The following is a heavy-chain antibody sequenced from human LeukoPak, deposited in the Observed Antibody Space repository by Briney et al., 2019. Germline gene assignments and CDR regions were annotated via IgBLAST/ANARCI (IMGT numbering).Heavy chain of an antibody. CDR3: ARGSFCGGDCYSYYFDY. J-gene: IGHJ4*02. CDR2: MNPNSGNT. Sequence: GASVKVSCKASGYTFTSYDINWVRQATGQGLEWMGWMNPNSGNTGYAQKFQGRVTITRNTSISTAYMELSSLRSEDTAVYYCARGSFCGGDCYSYYFDYWRQGTLVTVSS. D-gene: IGHD2-21*01. V-gene: IGHV1-8*03. CDR1: GYTFTSYD.